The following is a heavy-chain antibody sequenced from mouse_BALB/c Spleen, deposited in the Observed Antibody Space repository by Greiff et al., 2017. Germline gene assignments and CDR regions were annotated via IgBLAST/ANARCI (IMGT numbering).Heavy chain of an antibody. CDR3: ARSAAHWYFDV. V-gene: IGHV5-17*02. Sequence: EVKLVESGGGLVQPGGSLKLSCAASGFTFSSFGMHWVRQAPEKGLEWVAYISSGSSTIYYADTVKGRFTISRDNPKNTLFLQMTSLRSEDTAMYYCARSAAHWYFDVWGAGTTVTVSS. CDR1: GFTFSSFG. CDR2: ISSGSSTI. J-gene: IGHJ1*01.